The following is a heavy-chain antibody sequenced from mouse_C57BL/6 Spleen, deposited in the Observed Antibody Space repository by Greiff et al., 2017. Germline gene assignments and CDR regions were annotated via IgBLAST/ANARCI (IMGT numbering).Heavy chain of an antibody. CDR1: GYAFSSSW. CDR3: ASTYYGGYAMDY. J-gene: IGHJ4*01. CDR2: IYPGDGDT. V-gene: IGHV1-82*01. Sequence: QVQLQQSGPELVKPGASVKISCKASGYAFSSSWMNWVKQRPGQGLEWIGRIYPGDGDTNYNGKFKGKATLTADKSSSTAYMQLSSLTSEDSAVYFCASTYYGGYAMDYWGQGTSVTVSS. D-gene: IGHD1-1*01.